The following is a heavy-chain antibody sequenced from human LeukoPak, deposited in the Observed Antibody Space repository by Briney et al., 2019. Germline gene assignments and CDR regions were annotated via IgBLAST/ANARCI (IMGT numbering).Heavy chain of an antibody. D-gene: IGHD4-17*01. CDR3: ARTLTTVTYYFDF. J-gene: IGHJ4*02. CDR1: GGSISSGDYY. Sequence: SQTLSLTCTVSGGSISSGDYYWSWIRQPPGKGLEWIGYIYYSGSTYYNPSLKSRVTISVGTSKNQFSLKLTSVTAADTAVYYCARTLTTVTYYFDFWGQGTLVTVSS. CDR2: IYYSGST. V-gene: IGHV4-30-4*01.